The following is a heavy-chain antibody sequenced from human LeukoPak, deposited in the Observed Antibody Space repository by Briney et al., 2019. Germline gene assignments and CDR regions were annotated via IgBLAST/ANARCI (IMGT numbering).Heavy chain of an antibody. CDR1: GGSISSYY. V-gene: IGHV4-59*12. CDR3: ASPATYYYDSSGYYAFDY. CDR2: IYYSGST. Sequence: SETLSLTCTVSGGSISSYYWSWIRQPPGKGLEWIGYIYYSGSTNYNPSLKSRVTISVDTSKNQFSLKLSSVTAADTAVYYCASPATYYYDSSGYYAFDYWGQGTLVTVSS. D-gene: IGHD3-22*01. J-gene: IGHJ4*02.